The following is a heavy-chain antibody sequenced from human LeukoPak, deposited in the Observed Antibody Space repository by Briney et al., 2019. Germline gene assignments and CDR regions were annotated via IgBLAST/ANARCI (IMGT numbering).Heavy chain of an antibody. J-gene: IGHJ6*03. V-gene: IGHV4-34*01. Sequence: PSETLSLTCAVYGGSFSGYYWSWIRQPPGKGLEWIGEINHSGSTNYNPSLKSRVTISVDTSKNQFSLKLSSVTAADTAVYYCAGPPIAARVPYYYYMDVWGKGTTVTVSS. D-gene: IGHD6-13*01. CDR1: GGSFSGYY. CDR2: INHSGST. CDR3: AGPPIAARVPYYYYMDV.